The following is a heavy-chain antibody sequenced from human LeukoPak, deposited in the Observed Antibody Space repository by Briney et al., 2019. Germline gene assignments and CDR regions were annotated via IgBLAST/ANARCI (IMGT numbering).Heavy chain of an antibody. Sequence: PGGSLRLSCAASGFTFSSYSMNWVRQAPGKGLEWVSSISSSSSYIYYADSVKGRFTISRDNAKNSLYLQMNSLRAEDTAVYYCARESYDFWSGYYPTTKYGMDVWSQGTTVTVSS. V-gene: IGHV3-21*01. CDR2: ISSSSSYI. J-gene: IGHJ6*02. CDR1: GFTFSSYS. D-gene: IGHD3-3*01. CDR3: ARESYDFWSGYYPTTKYGMDV.